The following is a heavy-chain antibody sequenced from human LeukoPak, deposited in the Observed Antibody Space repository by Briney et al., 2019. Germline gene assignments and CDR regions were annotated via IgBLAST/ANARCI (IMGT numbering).Heavy chain of an antibody. CDR3: ARDLEMVGYAFDI. J-gene: IGHJ3*02. CDR1: GFTVSSNC. Sequence: PGGSLRLSCAASGFTVSSNCTSWVRQAPGKGLEWVSLICSGGNTYYADSVKGRFTISRDNSKNTLYLQMNSLRAEDTAVYYCARDLEMVGYAFDIWGQGTMVTVSS. CDR2: ICSGGNT. V-gene: IGHV3-53*01. D-gene: IGHD3-3*01.